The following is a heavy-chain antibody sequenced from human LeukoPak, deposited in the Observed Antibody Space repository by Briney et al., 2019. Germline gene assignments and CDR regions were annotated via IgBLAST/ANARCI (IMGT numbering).Heavy chain of an antibody. CDR2: IKQDGSEK. D-gene: IGHD5-24*01. CDR3: AKEGRSLQTY. CDR1: GFTFSSYW. V-gene: IGHV3-7*03. Sequence: PGGSLRLSCAASGFTFSSYWMNWVRQAPGKGLEWVANIKQDGSEKYYVDSVKGRFTISRDNAKNSLYLQMNSLRVEDTAVYYCAKEGRSLQTYWGQGTLVTVSS. J-gene: IGHJ4*02.